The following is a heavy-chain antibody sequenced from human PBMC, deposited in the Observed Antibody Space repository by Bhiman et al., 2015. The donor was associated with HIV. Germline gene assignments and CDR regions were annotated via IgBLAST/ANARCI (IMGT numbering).Heavy chain of an antibody. V-gene: IGHV3-21*01. Sequence: EVQLVESGGGLVKPGGSLRLSCAASGFTFSSYSMNWVRQAPGKGLEWVSSISSSSSYIYYADSVKGRFTISRDNAKNSLYLQMNSLRAEDTAVYYCARDPPTYSNGAFDIWGQGTMVTVSS. CDR3: ARDPPTYSNGAFDI. D-gene: IGHD4-11*01. CDR2: ISSSSSYI. CDR1: GFTFSSYS. J-gene: IGHJ3*02.